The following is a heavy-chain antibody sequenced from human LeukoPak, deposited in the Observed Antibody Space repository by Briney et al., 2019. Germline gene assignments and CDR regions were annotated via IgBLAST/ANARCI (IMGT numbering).Heavy chain of an antibody. CDR1: GGSFSGYY. CDR2: INHSGST. J-gene: IGHJ6*03. D-gene: IGHD3-16*02. Sequence: SETLSLTCAVYGGSFSGYYWSWIRRPPGKGLEWIGEINHSGSTNYNPSLKSRVTISVDTSKNQFSLKLSSVTAADTAVYYCARGLRSPYYYYYMDVWGKGTTVTVSS. CDR3: ARGLRSPYYYYYMDV. V-gene: IGHV4-34*01.